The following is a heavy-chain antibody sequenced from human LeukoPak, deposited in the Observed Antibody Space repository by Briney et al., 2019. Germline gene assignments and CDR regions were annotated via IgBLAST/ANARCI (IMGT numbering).Heavy chain of an antibody. CDR2: ISSSSDYT. D-gene: IGHD2-8*01. J-gene: IGHJ3*02. Sequence: GGPLRLSCAASGFTFSDYYMTWIRQAPGKGLECVSYISSSSDYTNYPDSVKGRFTISRDNAKNSLYLQMNSLRAEDTAVYYCARDHQWAFDMWGQGTMVTVSS. CDR1: GFTFSDYY. CDR3: ARDHQWAFDM. V-gene: IGHV3-11*05.